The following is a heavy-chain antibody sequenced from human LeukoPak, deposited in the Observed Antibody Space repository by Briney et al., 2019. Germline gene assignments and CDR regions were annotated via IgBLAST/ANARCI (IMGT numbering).Heavy chain of an antibody. CDR2: IYTSGST. Sequence: SETLSLTCTVYGGSISSGSYYWSWIRQPAGKGLEWIGRIYTSGSTNYNPSLKSRVTISVDTPKNQFSLKLSSVTAADTAVYYCARCIAAASDWFDPWGQGTLVTVSS. D-gene: IGHD6-13*01. V-gene: IGHV4-61*02. J-gene: IGHJ5*02. CDR3: ARCIAAASDWFDP. CDR1: GGSISSGSYY.